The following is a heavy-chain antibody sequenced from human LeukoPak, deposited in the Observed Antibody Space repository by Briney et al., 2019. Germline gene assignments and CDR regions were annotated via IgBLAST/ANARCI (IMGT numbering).Heavy chain of an antibody. J-gene: IGHJ4*02. CDR3: ARARSALRYFAH. V-gene: IGHV4-59*01. Sequence: PSETLSLTCTVSGGSISSYYWSWIRQPPGKGLEWIGYIYYSGSTNYNPSLKSRVTISVDTSKNQFSLKLSSVTAADTAVYYCARARSALRYFAHGGQETLVTVSS. CDR1: GGSISSYY. D-gene: IGHD1-26*01. CDR2: IYYSGST.